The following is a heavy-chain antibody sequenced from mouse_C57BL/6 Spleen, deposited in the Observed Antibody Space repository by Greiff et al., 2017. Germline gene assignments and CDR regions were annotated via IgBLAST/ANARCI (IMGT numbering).Heavy chain of an antibody. CDR1: GYTFTSYT. J-gene: IGHJ1*03. CDR3: ARMNYGSSPLGFDV. CDR2: INPSSGYT. D-gene: IGHD1-1*01. Sequence: QVQLQQSGAELARPGASVKMSCKASGYTFTSYTMHWVKQRPGQGLEWIGYINPSSGYTKYNQKFKDKATLTADKSSSTAYMQLSSLISEDSAVYYCARMNYGSSPLGFDVWGTGTTVTVSS. V-gene: IGHV1-4*01.